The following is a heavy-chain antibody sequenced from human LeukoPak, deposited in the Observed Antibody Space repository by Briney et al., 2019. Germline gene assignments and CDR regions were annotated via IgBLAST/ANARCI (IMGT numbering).Heavy chain of an antibody. J-gene: IGHJ4*02. CDR1: GYTFTSYG. CDR2: ISAYNGNT. CDR3: ARESDYYDSSGYYYDY. D-gene: IGHD3-22*01. V-gene: IGHV1-18*01. Sequence: ASVKVSCKASGYTFTSYGISWVRQAPGQGLEWMGWISAYNGNTNYAQKLQGRVIMTTDTSTSTAYMELRSLRSDDTAVYYCARESDYYDSSGYYYDYWGQGTLVTVSS.